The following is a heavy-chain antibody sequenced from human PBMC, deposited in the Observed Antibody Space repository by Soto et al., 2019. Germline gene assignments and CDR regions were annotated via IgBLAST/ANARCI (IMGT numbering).Heavy chain of an antibody. V-gene: IGHV3-23*01. D-gene: IGHD6-13*01. Sequence: EVELLESGGSLVQPGGSLRLSCAASGFSFSSYAMNWVRQAPGKGLEWVSGITGSGASTYYSDSVKGRFTVSRDKSKNTLYLQMNSLRADDPAVYFCAKGSSSFVDYFQHWGQGTLVTVSS. CDR1: GFSFSSYA. J-gene: IGHJ1*01. CDR2: ITGSGAST. CDR3: AKGSSSFVDYFQH.